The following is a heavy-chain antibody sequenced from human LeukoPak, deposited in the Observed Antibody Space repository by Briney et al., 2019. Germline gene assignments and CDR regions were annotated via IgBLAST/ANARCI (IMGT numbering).Heavy chain of an antibody. CDR1: GFTFSSYS. D-gene: IGHD2-2*01. Sequence: PGGSLRLSCAASGFTFSSYSMNWVRQAPGKGLEWVSYISSGGSTIYYADSVKGRFTISRDNAKTSLYLQMSSLRAEDTAVYYCARAGGNIVVVPAAIWFDPWGQGTLVTVSS. V-gene: IGHV3-48*01. CDR3: ARAGGNIVVVPAAIWFDP. CDR2: ISSGGSTI. J-gene: IGHJ5*02.